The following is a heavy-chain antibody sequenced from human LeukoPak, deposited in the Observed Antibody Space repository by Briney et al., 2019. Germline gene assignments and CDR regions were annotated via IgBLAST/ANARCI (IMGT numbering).Heavy chain of an antibody. CDR1: GFTFDDYA. J-gene: IGHJ6*02. Sequence: PGGSLRLSCAASGFTFDDYAMHWVRQAPGKGLEWVSGISWNSGSIGYADSVKGRFTISRDNAKNSLYLQMNSLRAEDTALYYCAKDSSSFVVVTANRESGMDVWGQGTTVTVSS. V-gene: IGHV3-9*01. CDR3: AKDSSSFVVVTANRESGMDV. D-gene: IGHD2-21*02. CDR2: ISWNSGSI.